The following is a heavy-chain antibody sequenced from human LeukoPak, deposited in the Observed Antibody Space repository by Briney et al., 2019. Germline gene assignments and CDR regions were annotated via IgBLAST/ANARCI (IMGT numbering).Heavy chain of an antibody. J-gene: IGHJ4*02. V-gene: IGHV4-61*02. CDR1: GGSISSGSYY. CDR2: IYTSGST. CDR3: ARGVVAAAGRTFDF. D-gene: IGHD6-13*01. Sequence: SQTLSLTCTVSGGSISSGSYYWSWIRQPAGKGLEWIGRIYTSGSTNYNPSLKSRVTISVDTSKNQFPLKLSSVTAADTAVYYCARGVVAAAGRTFDFWGQGTLVTVSS.